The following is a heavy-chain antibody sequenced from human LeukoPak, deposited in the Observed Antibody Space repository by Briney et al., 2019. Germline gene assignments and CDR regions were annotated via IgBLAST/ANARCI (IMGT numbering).Heavy chain of an antibody. CDR3: AKDWAATVRGTDY. J-gene: IGHJ4*02. CDR2: TRSDGGDK. Sequence: GGSLRLSCVASGFIFSSYGMHWVRQAPRKGLEWVAFTRSDGGDKYYTGSVKGRFTISRDNSKNTLYLQVNSLRAEDTALYYYAKDWAATVRGTDYWGQGTLVTVSS. CDR1: GFIFSSYG. V-gene: IGHV3-30*02. D-gene: IGHD4-17*01.